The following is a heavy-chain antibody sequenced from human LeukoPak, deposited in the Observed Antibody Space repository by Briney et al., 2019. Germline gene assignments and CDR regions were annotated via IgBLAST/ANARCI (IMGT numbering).Heavy chain of an antibody. CDR2: MNPNSGNT. J-gene: IGHJ6*02. CDR1: GYTFTSYD. Sequence: ASVKVSRKASGYTFTSYDINWVRQATGQGLEWMGWMNPNSGNTGYAQKFQGRVTMTRNTSISTAYMELSSLRSEDTAVYYCASVRFVGYYYYGMDVWGQGTTVTVSS. D-gene: IGHD3-3*01. V-gene: IGHV1-8*01. CDR3: ASVRFVGYYYYGMDV.